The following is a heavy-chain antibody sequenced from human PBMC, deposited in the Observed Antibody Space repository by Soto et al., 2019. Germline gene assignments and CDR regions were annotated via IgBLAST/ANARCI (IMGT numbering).Heavy chain of an antibody. CDR2: SSGSGGGT. D-gene: IGHD3-3*01. Sequence: EVQLLESGGGLVQPGESLRLSCAASGFTFSTYAMNWVRQAPGKGLEWVSGSSGSGGGTYYADSVKGRFTISRDNSKKKLYLQMNSLGAEDTAVYYCAKDRTVYYDFWSGPPALDVWGQGTTVTVSS. J-gene: IGHJ6*02. CDR1: GFTFSTYA. CDR3: AKDRTVYYDFWSGPPALDV. V-gene: IGHV3-23*01.